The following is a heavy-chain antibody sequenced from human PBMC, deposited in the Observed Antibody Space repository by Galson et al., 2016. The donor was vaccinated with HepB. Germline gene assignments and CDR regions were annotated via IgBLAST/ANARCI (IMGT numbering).Heavy chain of an antibody. CDR2: TYFRSKWYH. Sequence: CAISWDSVDNNVATWNWIRVSPSRGPEWLGRTYFRSKWYHDYAESVKNRVTVSADATENKLSLQVTSVTADDSASYYCARALVSTQYGLDVWGKGTPVIVSS. CDR3: ARALVSTQYGLDV. CDR1: WDSVDNNVAT. J-gene: IGHJ6*04. V-gene: IGHV6-1*01. D-gene: IGHD2-15*01.